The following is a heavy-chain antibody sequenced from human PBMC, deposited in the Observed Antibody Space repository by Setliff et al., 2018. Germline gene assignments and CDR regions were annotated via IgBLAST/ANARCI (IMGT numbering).Heavy chain of an antibody. Sequence: SETLSLTCSVSGDSIRSVTYYWGWIRQPPGKGLEWIATMYYSGDTYHNPSLKSRVSISVDTSKNQISLGLSSVTAADTAFYYCARRRFRYFDWSFDLWGQGTPVTVSS. CDR3: ARRRFRYFDWSFDL. CDR2: MYYSGDT. J-gene: IGHJ4*02. D-gene: IGHD3-9*01. V-gene: IGHV4-39*01. CDR1: GDSIRSVTYY.